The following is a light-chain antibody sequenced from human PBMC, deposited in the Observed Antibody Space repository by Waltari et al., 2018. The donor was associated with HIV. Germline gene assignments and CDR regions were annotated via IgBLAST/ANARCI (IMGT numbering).Light chain of an antibody. CDR3: QAWDNKTGV. Sequence: SYDLIQPASVSVSPGQTARTTVAGDKFDENVASWYQQRAGQSPVLVIYQDTKRPSGIPERFSGSNSGNTATLTITGTQPMDEADYYCQAWDNKTGVFGPGTKVTVV. V-gene: IGLV3-1*01. J-gene: IGLJ1*01. CDR1: KFDENV. CDR2: QDT.